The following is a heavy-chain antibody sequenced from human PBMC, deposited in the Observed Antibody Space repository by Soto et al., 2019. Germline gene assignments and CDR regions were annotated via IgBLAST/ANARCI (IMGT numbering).Heavy chain of an antibody. CDR1: GFTFSSYA. CDR3: AKEGYCSGGSCYTRFFSPVPN. D-gene: IGHD2-15*01. J-gene: IGHJ4*02. CDR2: ISGSGGST. V-gene: IGHV3-23*01. Sequence: GGSLRLSCAASGFTFSSYAMSWVRQAPGKGLEWVSAISGSGGSTYYADSMKGRFTISRDNSKNTLYLQMNSLRAEDTAVYYCAKEGYCSGGSCYTRFFSPVPNWGQGTLVTVSS.